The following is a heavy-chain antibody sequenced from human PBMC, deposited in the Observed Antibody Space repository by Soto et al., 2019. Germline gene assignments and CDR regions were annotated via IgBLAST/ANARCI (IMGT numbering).Heavy chain of an antibody. Sequence: VQLVESGGGVVQPGRSLRLSCAASGFTFSGYSMKWVRQAPGKGLEWVSYISGGGETIYYADSVKGRLTISRDNAKDTLLLQMNRLRDEATAVYYCARESPSSQWLPTRYFDYWGQGSLVTVSS. D-gene: IGHD6-19*01. CDR1: GFTFSGYS. J-gene: IGHJ4*02. V-gene: IGHV3-48*02. CDR3: ARESPSSQWLPTRYFDY. CDR2: ISGGGETI.